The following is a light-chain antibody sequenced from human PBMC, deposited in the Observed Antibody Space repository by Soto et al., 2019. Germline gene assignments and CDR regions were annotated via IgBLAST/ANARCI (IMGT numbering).Light chain of an antibody. CDR2: GAS. Sequence: EIVLTQSPATLSLSPGERATLSCRASQSIRSPFLAWYQQKPGQAPRLFIHGASSRPPGMPDSFSGSGSGADFTLTISTLEPEDFAVYYCGSCEWTFGHGTKVE. V-gene: IGKV3-20*01. CDR3: GSCEWT. CDR1: QSIRSPF. J-gene: IGKJ1*01.